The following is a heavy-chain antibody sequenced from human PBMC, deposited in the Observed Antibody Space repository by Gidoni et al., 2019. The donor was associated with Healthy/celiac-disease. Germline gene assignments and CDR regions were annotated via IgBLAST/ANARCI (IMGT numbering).Heavy chain of an antibody. CDR2: ISYDGSNK. J-gene: IGHJ4*02. V-gene: IGHV3-30*03. CDR1: GSPFSSYG. D-gene: IGHD1-26*01. Sequence: QVLLVESGGGVVPPGRSLRLSCAASGSPFSSYGMHWVRQAPGKGLEWVAVISYDGSNKYYADSVKGRFTISRDNSKNTLYLQMNSLRAEDTAVYYCATGGVVGATAFDYWGQGTLVTVSS. CDR3: ATGGVVGATAFDY.